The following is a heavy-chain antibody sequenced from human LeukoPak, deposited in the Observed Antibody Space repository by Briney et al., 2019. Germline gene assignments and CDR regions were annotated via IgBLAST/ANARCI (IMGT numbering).Heavy chain of an antibody. D-gene: IGHD3-22*01. CDR2: ISSNGGST. CDR3: ARATSAMIVVVILDY. Sequence: PGGSLRLSCVASGFGLSAYAMHWVRQVPGKGLEYVSAISSNGGSTYYANSVKGRFTISRDNSKNTLYLQMGSLRAEDMAVYYCARATSAMIVVVILDYWGQGTLVTVSS. V-gene: IGHV3-64*01. CDR1: GFGLSAYA. J-gene: IGHJ4*02.